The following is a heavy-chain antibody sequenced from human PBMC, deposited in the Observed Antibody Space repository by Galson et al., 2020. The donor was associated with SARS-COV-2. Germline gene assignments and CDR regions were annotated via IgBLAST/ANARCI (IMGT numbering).Heavy chain of an antibody. V-gene: IGHV4-4*02. CDR3: ARVGFFSMDV. D-gene: IGHD3-10*01. Sequence: SETLSLTCTLSGYSITRDNWWTWVRQAPGKGLEWIGEVYRSKSTNYNPSFKSRVTITIDKSKNQFYLKLASVTAADTAVYFCARVGFFSMDVWGKGTTVIASS. CDR1: GYSITRDNW. CDR2: VYRSKST. J-gene: IGHJ6*03.